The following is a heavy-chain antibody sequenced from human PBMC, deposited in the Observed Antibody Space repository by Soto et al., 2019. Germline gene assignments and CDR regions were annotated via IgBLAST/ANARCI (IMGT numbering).Heavy chain of an antibody. V-gene: IGHV4-4*02. D-gene: IGHD6-19*01. J-gene: IGHJ4*02. Sequence: QVLLQESGPGLVQPSGTLSLSCAVSGVSISSNYYWGWVRQSPGKGLEWLGDISHIGSVNYSPSLMRRVTISMDRSENQFSPKLNSVTAAATAVYYCVRSFGWYAIDYWGQGTLVIVSS. CDR1: GVSISSNYY. CDR2: ISHIGSV. CDR3: VRSFGWYAIDY.